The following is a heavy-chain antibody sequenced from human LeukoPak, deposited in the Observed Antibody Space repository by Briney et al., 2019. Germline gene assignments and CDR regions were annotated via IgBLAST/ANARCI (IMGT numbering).Heavy chain of an antibody. J-gene: IGHJ4*02. CDR1: GGSFSGYY. CDR2: INHSGST. Sequence: SETLSLTCAVYGGSFSGYYWSWIRQPPGKGLEWIGEINHSGSTNYNPSLKSRVTISVDTSKNQFSLKLSSVTAADTAVYYRARGLDSSGYYYVDYWGQGTPVTVSS. V-gene: IGHV4-34*01. CDR3: ARGLDSSGYYYVDY. D-gene: IGHD3-22*01.